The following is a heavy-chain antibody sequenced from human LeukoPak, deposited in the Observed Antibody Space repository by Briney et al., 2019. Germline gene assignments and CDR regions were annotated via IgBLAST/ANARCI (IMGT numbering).Heavy chain of an antibody. CDR1: GFTLSSNY. D-gene: IGHD6-13*01. J-gene: IGHJ4*02. CDR3: ARDASGARIAGY. V-gene: IGHV3-66*02. Sequence: GGSLRLSCAASGFTLSSNYMSWVGQAPGKGLEGVSVIYSGGSTYYPDSVKGRCTISRDNSKNTLYLQMNSLRAEDTAVYYCARDASGARIAGYWGQGTLVTVSS. CDR2: IYSGGST.